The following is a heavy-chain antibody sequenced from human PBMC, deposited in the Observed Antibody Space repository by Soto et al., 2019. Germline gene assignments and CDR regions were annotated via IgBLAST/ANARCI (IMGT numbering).Heavy chain of an antibody. CDR1: GGSISSSSYY. V-gene: IGHV4-39*01. CDR3: ARHTYSSSWYLNYYYGMDV. D-gene: IGHD6-13*01. CDR2: IYYSGST. Sequence: LSLTCTVSGGSISSSSYYWGWIRQPPGKGLEWIGSIYYSGSTYYNPSLKSRVTISVDTSKNQFSLKLSSVTAADTAVYYCARHTYSSSWYLNYYYGMDVWGQGTTVTVSS. J-gene: IGHJ6*02.